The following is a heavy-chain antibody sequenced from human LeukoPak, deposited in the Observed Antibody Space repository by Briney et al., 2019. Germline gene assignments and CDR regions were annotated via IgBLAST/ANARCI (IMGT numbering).Heavy chain of an antibody. V-gene: IGHV4-59*08. CDR2: LYNTVNT. J-gene: IGHJ4*02. D-gene: IGHD1-1*01. Sequence: SETLSLTCTVSGGPITSNFWSWIRQPPGKGLEWIGYLYNTVNTKYNPSLKSRATISGETYKNQFSLKLNSLSAADTAVYYCARAQPDWNPPDYWGQGILVTVSS. CDR1: GGPITSNF. CDR3: ARAQPDWNPPDY.